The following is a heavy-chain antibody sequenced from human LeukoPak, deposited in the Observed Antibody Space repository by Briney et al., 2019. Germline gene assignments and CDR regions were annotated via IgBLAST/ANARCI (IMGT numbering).Heavy chain of an antibody. D-gene: IGHD5-18*01. J-gene: IGHJ4*02. CDR3: AKDVRGGDAAIEPIDY. CDR1: GFKFDYFS. V-gene: IGHV3-23*01. CDR2: INKSGGRT. Sequence: GGSLRLSCAASGFKFDYFSMSWVRQVPGKGLEWVSMINKSGGRTYYADSVRGRFTISRDNSRNMLYLQMSSLRVEDTAVYYCAKDVRGGDAAIEPIDYWGQGTLVTVSS.